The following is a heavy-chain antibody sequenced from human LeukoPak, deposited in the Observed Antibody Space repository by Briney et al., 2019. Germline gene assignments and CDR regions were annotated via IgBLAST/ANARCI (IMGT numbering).Heavy chain of an antibody. V-gene: IGHV4-34*01. CDR1: GGSFSGYY. CDR3: ARGYYDSSGCDY. CDR2: INHSGST. D-gene: IGHD3-22*01. J-gene: IGHJ4*02. Sequence: SETLSLTCAVYGGSFSGYYWSWIRQPPGKGLEWIGEINHSGSTNYSPSLKSRVTISVDTSKNQFSLKLSSVTAADTAVYYCARGYYDSSGCDYWGQGTLVTVSS.